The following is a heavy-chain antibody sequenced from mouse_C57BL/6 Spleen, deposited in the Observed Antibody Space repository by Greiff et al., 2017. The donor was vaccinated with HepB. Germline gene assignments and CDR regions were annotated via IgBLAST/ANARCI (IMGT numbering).Heavy chain of an antibody. Sequence: QVQLKQSGAELVKPGASVKISCKASGYAFSSYWMNWVKQRPGKGLEWIGQIYPGDGDTNYNGKFKGKATLTADKSSSTAYMQLSSLTSEDSAVYFCARNTTVSYYAMDYWGQGTSVTVSS. D-gene: IGHD1-1*01. V-gene: IGHV1-80*01. J-gene: IGHJ4*01. CDR3: ARNTTVSYYAMDY. CDR2: IYPGDGDT. CDR1: GYAFSSYW.